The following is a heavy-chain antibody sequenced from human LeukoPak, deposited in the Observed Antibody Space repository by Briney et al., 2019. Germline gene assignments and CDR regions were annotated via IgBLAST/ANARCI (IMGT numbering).Heavy chain of an antibody. J-gene: IGHJ4*02. CDR3: ARDRGHDFTYYFDY. CDR1: GFTFSDYY. CDR2: ISSSSSYT. Sequence: GGSLRLSCAASGFTFSDYYMSWIRQAPGKGLEWVSYISSSSSYTNYADSVKGRFTNSRDNAKNSLYLQTNSLRAEDTAVYYCARDRGHDFTYYFDYWGQGTLVTVSS. D-gene: IGHD3-3*01. V-gene: IGHV3-11*06.